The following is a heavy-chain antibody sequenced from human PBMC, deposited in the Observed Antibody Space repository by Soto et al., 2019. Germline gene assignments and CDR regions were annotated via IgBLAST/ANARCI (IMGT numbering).Heavy chain of an antibody. CDR1: CVSVSSSSNY. V-gene: IGHV4-61*01. J-gene: IGHJ3*01. CDR3: ARGVFNDYDTSGYHFDAFDL. CDR2: IYYRGST. D-gene: IGHD3-22*01. Sequence: LETLSLTCTVSCVSVSSSSNYWSWIRQSPGKGLESIGYIYYRGSTKYNPSLKSRVSMSIDTSKNQCSLKLSSVTAADTAVYYCARGVFNDYDTSGYHFDAFDLWGQGTLVTVSS.